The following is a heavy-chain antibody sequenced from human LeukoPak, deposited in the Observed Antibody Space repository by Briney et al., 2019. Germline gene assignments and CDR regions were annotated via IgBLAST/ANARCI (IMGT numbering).Heavy chain of an antibody. J-gene: IGHJ4*02. Sequence: GGSLRLSCAASGFTFDDYAMHWVRQAPGKGLEWVAVIWYDGSNKYYADSVKGRFTISRDNSRNTLYLQMNSLRAGDTAVYYCAREVADGPFHWGQGTLVTVSS. V-gene: IGHV3-33*08. CDR3: AREVADGPFH. CDR1: GFTFDDYA. CDR2: IWYDGSNK. D-gene: IGHD2-15*01.